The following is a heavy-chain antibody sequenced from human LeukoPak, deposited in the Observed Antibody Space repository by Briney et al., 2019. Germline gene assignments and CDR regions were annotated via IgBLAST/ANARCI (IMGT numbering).Heavy chain of an antibody. CDR2: INPNSGGT. CDR1: GYTFTGYY. Sequence: GASVKVSCKASGYTFTGYYMHWVRQAPGQGLEWMGWINPNSGGTNYAQKFQGRVTMTRDTSISTAYMELSRLRSDDTAVYYCARGRGIVGVTRLYYFDYWGQGTLVTVSS. J-gene: IGHJ4*02. V-gene: IGHV1-2*02. CDR3: ARGRGIVGVTRLYYFDY. D-gene: IGHD1-26*01.